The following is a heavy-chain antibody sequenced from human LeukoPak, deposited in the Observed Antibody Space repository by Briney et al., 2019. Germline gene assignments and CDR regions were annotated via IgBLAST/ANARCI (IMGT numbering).Heavy chain of an antibody. Sequence: ASVKVSCKASGYTFTSYYMHWVRQAPGQGLEWMGIINPSGGSTSYAQKFQGRVTMTRDTSTSTVYMELSSLRAEDTAVYYCARWGGGVAPAGYWGQGTLVTVSS. D-gene: IGHD3-16*01. CDR2: INPSGGST. CDR3: ARWGGGVAPAGY. V-gene: IGHV1-46*01. CDR1: GYTFTSYY. J-gene: IGHJ4*02.